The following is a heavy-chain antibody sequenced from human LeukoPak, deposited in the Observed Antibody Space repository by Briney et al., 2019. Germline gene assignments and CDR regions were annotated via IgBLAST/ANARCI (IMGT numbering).Heavy chain of an antibody. Sequence: PSETLSLTCTVSGGSISSDYWSWIRQPAGKGLEWIGHIYNSGSTKYNPSLKSRVTMSVDTSKNQFSLKLSSVTAADTAMYYCAREGYSYGYRYFFDFWGQGTLVTVSS. CDR2: IYNSGST. V-gene: IGHV4-4*07. J-gene: IGHJ4*02. CDR3: AREGYSYGYRYFFDF. D-gene: IGHD5-18*01. CDR1: GGSISSDY.